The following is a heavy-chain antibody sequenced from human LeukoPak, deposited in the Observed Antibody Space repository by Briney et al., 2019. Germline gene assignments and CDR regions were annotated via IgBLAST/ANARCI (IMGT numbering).Heavy chain of an antibody. D-gene: IGHD3-16*01. CDR3: ARHMYYDLTFDY. J-gene: IGHJ4*02. Sequence: GEFLKISCKGSGYSFTSYWISWVRQMPGKGLEWMGRIDPSDSYTNYSPSFQGHVTISADKSISTAYLQWSSLKASDTAMYYCARHMYYDLTFDYWGPGTLVTVSS. CDR1: GYSFTSYW. V-gene: IGHV5-10-1*01. CDR2: IDPSDSYT.